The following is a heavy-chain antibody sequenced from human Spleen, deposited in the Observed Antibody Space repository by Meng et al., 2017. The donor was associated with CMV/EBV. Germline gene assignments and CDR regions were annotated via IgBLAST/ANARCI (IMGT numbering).Heavy chain of an antibody. CDR2: INHSGST. CDR1: GGSFSGYY. V-gene: IGHV4-34*01. CDR3: AREDYHWFDP. D-gene: IGHD4-11*01. J-gene: IGHJ5*02. Sequence: QVQLRQWGAGLLKPSETLSLPCAVYGGSFSGYYWSWIRQPPGKGLEWIGEINHSGSTNYNPSLKSRVTISVDTSKNQFSLKLSSVTAADTAVYYCAREDYHWFDPWGQGTLVTVSS.